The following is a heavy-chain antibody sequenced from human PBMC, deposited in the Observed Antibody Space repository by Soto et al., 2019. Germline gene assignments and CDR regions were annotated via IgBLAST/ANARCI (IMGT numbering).Heavy chain of an antibody. CDR2: IYPGDFDT. J-gene: IGHJ5*02. CDR1: GCSFTSYW. D-gene: IGHD2-2*01. Sequence: XESLISSGKPSGCSFTSYWIGWVRPEPGEGLEWMGLIYPGDFDTRYSPTFQGQVTLSVDKSINTAYVQWSSLKASDGAMYYCARGFCGSTSCDYSNRFDHWGQGTLVTVSS. V-gene: IGHV5-51*01. CDR3: ARGFCGSTSCDYSNRFDH.